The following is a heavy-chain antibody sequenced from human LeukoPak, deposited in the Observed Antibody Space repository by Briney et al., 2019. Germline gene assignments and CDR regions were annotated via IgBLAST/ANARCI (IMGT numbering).Heavy chain of an antibody. D-gene: IGHD3-22*01. CDR2: IYHSGST. J-gene: IGHJ4*02. CDR3: ARDQYYYDSSGYYYVPFWVY. Sequence: SETLSLTCAVSGGSISSGGYSWSWIRQPPGKGLEWIGYIYHSGSTYYNPSLKSRVTISVDTSKNQFSLKLSSVTAADTAVYYCARDQYYYDSSGYYYVPFWVYWGQGTLVTVSS. CDR1: GGSISSGGYS. V-gene: IGHV4-30-2*01.